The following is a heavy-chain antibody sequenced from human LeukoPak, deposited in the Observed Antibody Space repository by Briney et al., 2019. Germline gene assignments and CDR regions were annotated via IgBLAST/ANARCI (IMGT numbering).Heavy chain of an antibody. Sequence: ASVKVSCKASGYTFTGFYTHWVRQAPGQGLEWMGWINPNSGGTNYAQKFQGRVTLTRDTSISTAYMDLSRLRSDDTAVYYCARAAANWGYFDYWGQGTLVTVSS. CDR2: INPNSGGT. CDR3: ARAAANWGYFDY. V-gene: IGHV1-2*02. J-gene: IGHJ4*02. CDR1: GYTFTGFY. D-gene: IGHD7-27*01.